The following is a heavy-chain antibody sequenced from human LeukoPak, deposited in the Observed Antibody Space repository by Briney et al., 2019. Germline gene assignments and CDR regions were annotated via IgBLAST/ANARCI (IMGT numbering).Heavy chain of an antibody. CDR2: IYYSGST. CDR1: GGSFSSSSYY. V-gene: IGHV4-39*07. Sequence: SETLSLTCAVYGGSFSSSSYYWGWIRQPPGKGLEWIGSIYYSGSTYYNPSLKSRVTMSVGTSKNQFSLKLSSVTAADTAVYYCARDYITMIAWGQGTLVTVSS. CDR3: ARDYITMIA. J-gene: IGHJ4*02. D-gene: IGHD3-22*01.